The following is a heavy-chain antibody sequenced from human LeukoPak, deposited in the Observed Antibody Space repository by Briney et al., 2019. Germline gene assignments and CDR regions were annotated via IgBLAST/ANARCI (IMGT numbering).Heavy chain of an antibody. CDR1: GFTFSSYG. Sequence: PGGSLRLSCAASGFTFSSYGMHWVRQAPGKGLEWVAFIRYDGSNKYYADSVKGRFTISRDNSKNTLYLQMNSLRAEDTAVYYCAKEKYTTRITIFEVVGSDYWGQGTLVTVSS. CDR2: IRYDGSNK. CDR3: AKEKYTTRITIFEVVGSDY. D-gene: IGHD3-3*01. V-gene: IGHV3-30*02. J-gene: IGHJ4*02.